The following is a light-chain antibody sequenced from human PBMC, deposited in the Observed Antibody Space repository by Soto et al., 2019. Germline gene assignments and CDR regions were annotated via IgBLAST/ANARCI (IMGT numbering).Light chain of an antibody. CDR3: QQYSTYTPRT. V-gene: IGKV1-5*03. Sequence: DIQMTQSPSTLSASVGARVPITCRASQSISIWLAWYQQKPGKAPKILIYKASSLESEVPSRFSGSGSGTEFTLTISSLQPDDFATYYCQQYSTYTPRTFGQGTKVDIK. CDR2: KAS. CDR1: QSISIW. J-gene: IGKJ1*01.